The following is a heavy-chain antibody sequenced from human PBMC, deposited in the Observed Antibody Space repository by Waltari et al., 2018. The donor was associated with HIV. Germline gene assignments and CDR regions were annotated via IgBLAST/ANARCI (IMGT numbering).Heavy chain of an antibody. Sequence: QVQLVQSGAEVKKPGASVKVSCKASGYTFHGYYMHWVRQAPGQGLEWMGWINPNSGGTNYAQKFQGRVTMTRDTSISTAYMELSRLRSDDTAVYYCARDQGGIAVAGTPGDYWGQGTLVTVSS. V-gene: IGHV1-2*02. CDR3: ARDQGGIAVAGTPGDY. D-gene: IGHD6-19*01. CDR2: INPNSGGT. CDR1: GYTFHGYY. J-gene: IGHJ4*02.